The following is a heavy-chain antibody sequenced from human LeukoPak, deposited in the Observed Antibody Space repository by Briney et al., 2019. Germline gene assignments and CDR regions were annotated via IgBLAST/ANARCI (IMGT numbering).Heavy chain of an antibody. V-gene: IGHV4-4*07. CDR1: GGSISSYY. Sequence: PSETLSLTCTVSGGSISSYYWSWIRQPAGKGLEWIGRIYTSGSTNYNPSLKSRVTMSVDTSKNQFSLKLSSVTAADTAVYYCARDRYCSGGSCYPGTGWFDPWGEGTLVTVSS. CDR2: IYTSGST. CDR3: ARDRYCSGGSCYPGTGWFDP. J-gene: IGHJ5*02. D-gene: IGHD2-15*01.